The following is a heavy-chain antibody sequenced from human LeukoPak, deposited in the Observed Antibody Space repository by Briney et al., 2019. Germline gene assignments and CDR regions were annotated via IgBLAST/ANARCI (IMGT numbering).Heavy chain of an antibody. CDR2: IYYSGST. J-gene: IGHJ4*02. D-gene: IGHD5-24*01. V-gene: IGHV4-59*08. CDR1: GGSMSSYY. CDR3: ARGARTGYNLEPFDY. Sequence: SETLSLTCTVSGGSMSSYYWSWIRQPPGKGLGWIGYIYYSGSTKYNPSLKSRVTISVDTSKNQFSLKLSSVTAADTAVYYCARGARTGYNLEPFDYWGQGTLVTVSS.